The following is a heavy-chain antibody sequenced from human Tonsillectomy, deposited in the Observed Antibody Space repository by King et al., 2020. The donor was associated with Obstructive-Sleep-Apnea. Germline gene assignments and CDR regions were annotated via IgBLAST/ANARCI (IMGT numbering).Heavy chain of an antibody. CDR1: GGSISSSSYY. D-gene: IGHD6-6*01. CDR2: IYYSGST. Sequence: QLQESGPGLVKPSETLSLTCTVSGGSISSSSYYWGWIRQPPGKGLEWIGSIYYSGSTYYNPSLKSRVTISVDTSKNQFPLRLSSVTAADTAVYYCATIAARPYGLDVWGQGTTVTVSS. CDR3: ATIAARPYGLDV. J-gene: IGHJ6*02. V-gene: IGHV4-39*06.